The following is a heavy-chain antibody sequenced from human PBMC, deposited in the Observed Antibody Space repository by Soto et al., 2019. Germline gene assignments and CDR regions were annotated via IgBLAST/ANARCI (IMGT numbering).Heavy chain of an antibody. V-gene: IGHV4-59*02. CDR3: ARLGLYDSDDYYYPDY. D-gene: IGHD3-22*01. CDR2: IYYTGST. Sequence: PSETLSLTCTVSGGDVSTDYLSWIRQPPGKGLEWIGYIYYTGSTKYNPSLKSRLPISVDTSKNPLSLKLSSVTAADTAVYHCARLGLYDSDDYYYPDYWGQGTLVTVSS. CDR1: GGDVSTDY. J-gene: IGHJ4*02.